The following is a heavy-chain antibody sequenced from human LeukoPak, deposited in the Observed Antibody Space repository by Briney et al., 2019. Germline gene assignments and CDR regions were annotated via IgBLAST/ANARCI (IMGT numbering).Heavy chain of an antibody. D-gene: IGHD3-10*01. J-gene: IGHJ6*02. CDR3: SRHGGDPMNLGSGTYLTGPSFYGMDV. CDR2: IYPGDSDT. CDR1: GYNFSSFW. Sequence: GESLKISCQTSGYNFSSFWIAWVRQTPGKGLEWVGGIYPGDSDTRYSPSVQGPVTISADKSLNTAYLQWISLKTSDIGMYYLSRHGGDPMNLGSGTYLTGPSFYGMDVWGQGTTVTVSS. V-gene: IGHV5-51*01.